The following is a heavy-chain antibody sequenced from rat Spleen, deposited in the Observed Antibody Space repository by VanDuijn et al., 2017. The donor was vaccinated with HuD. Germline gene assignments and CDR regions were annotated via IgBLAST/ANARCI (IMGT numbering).Heavy chain of an antibody. V-gene: IGHV5-19*01. CDR2: ISPSGGST. Sequence: EVQLVESGGGLVQPGRSLKLSCVASGFTFSNYGMHWVRQAPTKGLEWVASISPSGGSTYYRYSVKDRFTISRDHAKSTLYLQMDSLRSEDTATYYCATSPYYWYFDFWGQGVMVIVSS. CDR3: ATSPYYWYFDF. J-gene: IGHJ1*01. CDR1: GFTFSNYG.